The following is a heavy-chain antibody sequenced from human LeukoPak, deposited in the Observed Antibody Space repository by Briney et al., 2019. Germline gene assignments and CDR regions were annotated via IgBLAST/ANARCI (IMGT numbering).Heavy chain of an antibody. CDR2: IGPTGSDR. D-gene: IGHD1-14*01. CDR1: GLTFSTSG. J-gene: IGHJ4*02. Sequence: GGFLRLFCTASGLTFSTSGFNWVRQAPGKGLEWVASIGPTGSDRYHADSIKGRFTISRDNANNFLYLQMNSLRAEDTAVYYCATETNGRHYDYWGQGTLLTVSS. V-gene: IGHV3-21*06. CDR3: ATETNGRHYDY.